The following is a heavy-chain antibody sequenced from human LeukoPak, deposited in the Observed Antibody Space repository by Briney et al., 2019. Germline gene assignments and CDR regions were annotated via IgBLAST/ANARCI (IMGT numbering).Heavy chain of an antibody. D-gene: IGHD6-13*01. CDR2: ITSGGDYI. J-gene: IGHJ4*02. Sequence: GGSLRLSCAASGFTFNTFNMNWVRQAPGKGLEWVSSITSGGDYIYYADSVKGRFPTSRDNAKNSLSLQLNSLRVEDTAVYYCATAPAAADSFWGQGTLVAVSS. CDR3: ATAPAAADSF. V-gene: IGHV3-21*01. CDR1: GFTFNTFN.